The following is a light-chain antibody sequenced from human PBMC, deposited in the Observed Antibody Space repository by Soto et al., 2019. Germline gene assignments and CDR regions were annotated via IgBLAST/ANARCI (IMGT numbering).Light chain of an antibody. CDR3: QQYDTFSPT. CDR2: KAS. CDR1: QSINSW. V-gene: IGKV1-5*03. Sequence: DIQMTQSPSTLSASIGDRVTITCRASQSINSWLAWFQQKPGKAPKVLIYKASSLEGGVPSRFSGSGSGTEFTLTISSLQPDDFATYYCQQYDTFSPTFGQGTKVEIQ. J-gene: IGKJ1*01.